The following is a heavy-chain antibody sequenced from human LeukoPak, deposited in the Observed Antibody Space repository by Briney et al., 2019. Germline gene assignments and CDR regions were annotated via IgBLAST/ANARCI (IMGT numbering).Heavy chain of an antibody. J-gene: IGHJ6*03. CDR1: GDSVSSNSAA. D-gene: IGHD5-24*01. CDR3: ARETYRDGYDSTSGYYYYYYMDV. Sequence: SQTLPLTCAISGDSVSSNSAAWNWIRQSPSRGLEWLGRTYYRSKWYNDYAVSVKSRITINPDTSKNQFSLQLNSVTPEDTAVYYCARETYRDGYDSTSGYYYYYYMDVWGKGTTVTISS. CDR2: TYYRSKWYN. V-gene: IGHV6-1*01.